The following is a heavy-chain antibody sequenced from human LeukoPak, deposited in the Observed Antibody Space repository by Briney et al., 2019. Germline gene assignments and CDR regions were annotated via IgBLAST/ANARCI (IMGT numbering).Heavy chain of an antibody. V-gene: IGHV1-2*02. Sequence: ASVKVSCKASGYTFTDDYMHWVRQAPGQGLEWMGWINPNSGGTNYAQKFQDRVTMTRDTSISTTYMELSSLRSDDTAVYYCARARGNAYIFDYWGQGTLVTVSS. J-gene: IGHJ4*02. CDR2: INPNSGGT. D-gene: IGHD3-16*01. CDR3: ARARGNAYIFDY. CDR1: GYTFTDDY.